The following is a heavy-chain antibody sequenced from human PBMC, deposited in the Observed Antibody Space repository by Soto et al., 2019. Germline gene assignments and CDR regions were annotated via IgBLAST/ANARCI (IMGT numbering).Heavy chain of an antibody. CDR1: GFTFSSYG. CDR3: ARAKLPMRNDWFDP. D-gene: IGHD1-1*01. J-gene: IGHJ5*02. CDR2: IWYDGSNK. Sequence: QVQLVESGGGVVQPGRSLRLSCAASGFTFSSYGMHWVRQAPGKGLEWVAVIWYDGSNKYYADSVKGRFTISRDNSNNTLYLQMNSLRAEDTAVYYCARAKLPMRNDWFDPWGQGTLVTVSS. V-gene: IGHV3-33*01.